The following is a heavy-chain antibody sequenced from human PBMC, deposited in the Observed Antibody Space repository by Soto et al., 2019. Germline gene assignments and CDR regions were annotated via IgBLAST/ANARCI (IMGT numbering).Heavy chain of an antibody. CDR2: INGAGDGT. Sequence: RRLSCAASGFIFNNFAMSWVRQAPGKGLEWVSGINGAGDGTYYADSVKGRFTISRDNSKNTLYLQMNSLRAEDTAVYYCAKDRPNGMDVWGQGTTVTVSS. CDR3: AKDRPNGMDV. CDR1: GFIFNNFA. V-gene: IGHV3-23*01. J-gene: IGHJ6*02.